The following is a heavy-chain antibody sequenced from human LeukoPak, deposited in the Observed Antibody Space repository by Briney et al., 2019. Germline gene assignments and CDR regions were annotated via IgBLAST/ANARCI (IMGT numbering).Heavy chain of an antibody. D-gene: IGHD2-15*01. V-gene: IGHV1-69*04. CDR2: IIPILGIA. CDR1: GGTFSSYA. Sequence: SVKVSCKASGGTFSSYAISWVRQAPGQGLEWMGRIIPILGIANYAQKFQGRVTITADKSTSTAYMELSSLRSEDTAVYYCARVGCSGGSCYDYWGQGTLVTVSS. J-gene: IGHJ4*02. CDR3: ARVGCSGGSCYDY.